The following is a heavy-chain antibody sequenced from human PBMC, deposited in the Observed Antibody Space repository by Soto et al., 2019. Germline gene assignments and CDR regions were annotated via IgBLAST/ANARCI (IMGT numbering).Heavy chain of an antibody. D-gene: IGHD2-21*02. CDR2: ISYDGSNK. CDR1: GFTFSSYA. J-gene: IGHJ6*02. Sequence: QVQLVESGGGVVQPGRSLRLSCAASGFTFSSYAMHWVRQAPGKGLEWVAVISYDGSNKYYADSVKGRFTISRDNSKNTLYLQMNSRRAEDTAVYYCARDRAEVVTATEVDYSYGMDVWGQGTTVTVSS. V-gene: IGHV3-30-3*01. CDR3: ARDRAEVVTATEVDYSYGMDV.